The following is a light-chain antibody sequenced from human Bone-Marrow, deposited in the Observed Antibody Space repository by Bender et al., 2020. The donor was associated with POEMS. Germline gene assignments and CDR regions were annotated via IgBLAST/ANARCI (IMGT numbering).Light chain of an antibody. CDR3: SSYAGSDNLL. V-gene: IGLV3-10*01. CDR2: DDS. J-gene: IGLJ2*01. Sequence: SYELTQPPSVSVSPGQTARITCTGDALPKIYTYWYQQKSGQAPVLVIHDDSKRPSGIPERFSGSNSGNTATLTVSGLQAEDEADYYCSSYAGSDNLLFGGGTKLTVL. CDR1: ALPKIY.